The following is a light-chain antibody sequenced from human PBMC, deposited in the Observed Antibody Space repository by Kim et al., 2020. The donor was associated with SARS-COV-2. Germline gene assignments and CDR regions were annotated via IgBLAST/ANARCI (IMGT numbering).Light chain of an antibody. CDR1: SGSASTTYS. V-gene: IGLV8-61*01. J-gene: IGLJ3*02. CDR2: NTD. Sequence: QTVVTQEASLSVSPGGTVTLTCGLSSGSASTTYSPSWHQQTPGQAPRPLIYNTDIRSSGVPDRFSGSILGNKAALTITGAQADDESDYHCVLYLGSGVWVFGGGTQLTVL. CDR3: VLYLGSGVWV.